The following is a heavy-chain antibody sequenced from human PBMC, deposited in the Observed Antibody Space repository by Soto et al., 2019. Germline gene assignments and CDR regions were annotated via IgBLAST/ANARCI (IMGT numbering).Heavy chain of an antibody. CDR2: ISYDGSNK. V-gene: IGHV3-30*18. D-gene: IGHD6-6*01. J-gene: IGHJ6*02. CDR1: GFTFSSYG. Sequence: GGSLRLSCAASGFTFSSYGMHWVRQAPGKGLEWVAVISYDGSNKYYADSVKGRFTFSRDNSKNTLYLQMNSLRAEDTAVYYCAKDLRIAARPIYYYYYGMDVWGQGTTVTVSS. CDR3: AKDLRIAARPIYYYYYGMDV.